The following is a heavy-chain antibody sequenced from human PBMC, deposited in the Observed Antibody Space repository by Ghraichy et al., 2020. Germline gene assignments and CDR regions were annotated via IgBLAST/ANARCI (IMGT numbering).Heavy chain of an antibody. Sequence: GGSLRLSCAASGFTFSSYSINWVRQAPGKGLEWVSYINSRSNIIYYADSVRGRFTISRDNAKNSLFLQMNSLRAEDTAVYYCASTYCTGVSCYHYFDYWGQGTLFTVSS. CDR2: INSRSNII. D-gene: IGHD2-15*01. V-gene: IGHV3-48*01. J-gene: IGHJ4*02. CDR1: GFTFSSYS. CDR3: ASTYCTGVSCYHYFDY.